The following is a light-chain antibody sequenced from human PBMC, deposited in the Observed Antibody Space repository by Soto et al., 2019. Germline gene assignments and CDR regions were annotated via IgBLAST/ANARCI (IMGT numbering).Light chain of an antibody. Sequence: QSALAQPPSASGSPGQSVTISCTGSGSDIGAYNFVSWYQQHQGKAPKLMIFGVTERPSGVPDRFSGSKSGNTASLPVSGLQAEDEAVSYCSSYAGRNIWVFGGGTQLTV. J-gene: IGLJ3*02. CDR3: SSYAGRNIWV. CDR1: GSDIGAYNF. CDR2: GVT. V-gene: IGLV2-8*01.